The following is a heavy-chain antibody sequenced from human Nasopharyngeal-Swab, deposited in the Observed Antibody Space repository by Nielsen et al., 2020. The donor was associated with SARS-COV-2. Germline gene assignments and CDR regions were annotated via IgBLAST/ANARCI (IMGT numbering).Heavy chain of an antibody. D-gene: IGHD6-13*01. J-gene: IGHJ4*02. Sequence: GESLKISCKASGYSFTSYWSVWLRQLPGKGPESMGIIYPGDSDTRYSPTFQGQVTISADKSISTAYLQWRSLTASDSAMYFCARDSEYSSSLGYWGQGTLVTVSS. CDR3: ARDSEYSSSLGY. CDR2: IYPGDSDT. CDR1: GYSFTSYW. V-gene: IGHV5-51*01.